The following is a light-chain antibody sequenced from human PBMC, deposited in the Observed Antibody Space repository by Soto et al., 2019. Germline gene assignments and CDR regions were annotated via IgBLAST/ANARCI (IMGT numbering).Light chain of an antibody. CDR3: QQYNNWRPQT. CDR2: GAS. Sequence: EIVMTQSPATLSVSPGERATLSCRASQSVSSNLAWYQQKPGQAPRLLIYGASTRATGIPARLSGSGSGTDFTLTISSLQSKDVADYYCQQYNNWRPQTFGQGTKVEIK. J-gene: IGKJ1*01. V-gene: IGKV3-15*01. CDR1: QSVSSN.